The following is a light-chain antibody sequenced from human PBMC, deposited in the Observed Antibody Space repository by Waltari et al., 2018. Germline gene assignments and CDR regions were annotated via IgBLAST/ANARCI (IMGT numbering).Light chain of an antibody. Sequence: QSALTQPPSASGSPGQSVTISCPATSSHVGGYTYVPWFQHHPGNAPKRLIYEVTKRPSGVPDRFSGSKSGNTASLTVSGLQAEDEADYYCSSYAGSDTWRYVFGTGTKVTVL. J-gene: IGLJ1*01. CDR2: EVT. CDR3: SSYAGSDTWRYV. CDR1: SSHVGGYTY. V-gene: IGLV2-8*01.